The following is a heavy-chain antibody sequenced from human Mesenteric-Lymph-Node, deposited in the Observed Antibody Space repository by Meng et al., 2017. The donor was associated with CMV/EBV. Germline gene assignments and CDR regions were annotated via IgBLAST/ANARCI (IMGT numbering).Heavy chain of an antibody. Sequence: GESLKISCAASGFTFSNFDMTWVRQAPGKGLEWISYIDNSGRTKYYADSVKGRVTISRDNTKNSLYLQMNSLRAEDTAIYYCARGFTIFVWGQGTLVTVPS. J-gene: IGHJ4*02. V-gene: IGHV3-48*03. CDR1: GFTFSNFD. CDR2: IDNSGRTK. D-gene: IGHD3-3*01. CDR3: ARGFTIFV.